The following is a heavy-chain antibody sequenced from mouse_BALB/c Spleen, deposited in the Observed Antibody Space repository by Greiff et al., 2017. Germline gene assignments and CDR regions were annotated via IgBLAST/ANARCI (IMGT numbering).Heavy chain of an antibody. Sequence: EVQLVESGGGLVKPGGSLKLSCAASGFTFSSYTMSWVRQTPEKRLEWVATISSGGGNTYYPDSVKGRFTISRDNAKNNLYLQMSSLRSEDTALYYCARSSPWFAYWGQGTLVTVSA. V-gene: IGHV5-9*03. CDR2: ISSGGGNT. CDR1: GFTFSSYT. CDR3: ARSSPWFAY. J-gene: IGHJ3*01.